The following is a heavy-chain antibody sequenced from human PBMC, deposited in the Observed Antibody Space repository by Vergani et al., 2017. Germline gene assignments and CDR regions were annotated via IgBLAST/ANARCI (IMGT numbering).Heavy chain of an antibody. V-gene: IGHV4-59*11. Sequence: QVQLQESGPGLVKSSETLSLTCSVSFDSIRNLYCNWIRQPPGKGLEWIGSIHYSENTNYNPSLKTLVTISVDTYKNQVSLTLTSVNAADPAVYYCASAIHSGKRADRWGQGILVTVTS. D-gene: IGHD5-18*01. J-gene: IGHJ5*02. CDR1: FDSIRNLY. CDR2: IHYSENT. CDR3: ASAIHSGKRADR.